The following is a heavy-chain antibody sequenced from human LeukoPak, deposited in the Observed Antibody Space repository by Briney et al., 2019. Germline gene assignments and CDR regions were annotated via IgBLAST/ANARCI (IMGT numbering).Heavy chain of an antibody. CDR3: AGAQGDGPRQYYYGMDV. CDR2: ISSNGGST. Sequence: GGSLRLSCSASGFTFSSYAMHWVRQAPGKGLEYVSAISSNGGSTYYADSVKGRFTISRDNSKNTLYLQMSSLRAEDTAVYYCAGAQGDGPRQYYYGMDVWGKGTTVTVSS. CDR1: GFTFSSYA. V-gene: IGHV3-64D*06. J-gene: IGHJ6*04. D-gene: IGHD2-8*01.